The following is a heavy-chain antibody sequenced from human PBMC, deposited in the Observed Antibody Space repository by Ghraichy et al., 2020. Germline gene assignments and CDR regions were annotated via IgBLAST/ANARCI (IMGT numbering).Heavy chain of an antibody. CDR2: ISYDGSNK. V-gene: IGHV3-30-3*01. D-gene: IGHD4-17*01. CDR3: ARDRGDGDLGMDY. CDR1: GFTFSSFA. J-gene: IGHJ4*02. Sequence: GGSLRLSCAAYGFTFSSFAMHWVRQAPGKGLEWVTFISYDGSNKYYADSVKGRLTISRDNSKNTLHLQMNSLRPEDTAVYYCARDRGDGDLGMDYWGQGTLVTVSS.